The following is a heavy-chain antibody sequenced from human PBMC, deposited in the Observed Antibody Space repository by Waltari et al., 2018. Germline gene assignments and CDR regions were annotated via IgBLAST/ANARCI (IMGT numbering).Heavy chain of an antibody. CDR1: GGSIRLWF. D-gene: IGHD2-15*01. CDR3: VTGSGDFDH. J-gene: IGHJ4*02. Sequence: QVQLQESGPGLVKPSETLSLPCSVSGGSIRLWFWRWLRQPAGKGLEGLEWIGRIFSSGSTNYNPSLKSRVTISMDTSKNQISLKLSSVNAADTAVYYCVTGSGDFDHWGRGILVLVSS. CDR2: IFSSGST. V-gene: IGHV4-4*07.